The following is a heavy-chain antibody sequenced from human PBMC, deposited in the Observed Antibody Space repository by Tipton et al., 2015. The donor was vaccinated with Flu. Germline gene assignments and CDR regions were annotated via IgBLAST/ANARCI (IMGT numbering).Heavy chain of an antibody. CDR2: ISWNSGRI. V-gene: IGHV3-9*01. D-gene: IGHD2-8*01. CDR1: GFTFDDFA. J-gene: IGHJ3*02. Sequence: SLRLSCTASGFTFDDFAMHWVRQTPGRGLQWVSGISWNSGRIDYADSVQGRFTISRDNAKNSLTLQMNSVRTDDSALYYCLKDFVPRGAISFLRAFDKWGQGATVTVSS. CDR3: LKDFVPRGAISFLRAFDK.